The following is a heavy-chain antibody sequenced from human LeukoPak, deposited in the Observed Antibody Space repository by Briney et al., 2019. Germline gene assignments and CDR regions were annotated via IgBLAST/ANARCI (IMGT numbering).Heavy chain of an antibody. Sequence: ASVKVSCKASGYIFTAYYLHWVRQAPGLGLEWMGWINPNTGGTMYAQKFQGRLTMTLDTSISTLYMELSSLTSDDTAVYYCARDDRATHDYWGQGTLVTVSS. CDR3: ARDDRATHDY. CDR2: INPNTGGT. V-gene: IGHV1-2*02. J-gene: IGHJ4*02. CDR1: GYIFTAYY.